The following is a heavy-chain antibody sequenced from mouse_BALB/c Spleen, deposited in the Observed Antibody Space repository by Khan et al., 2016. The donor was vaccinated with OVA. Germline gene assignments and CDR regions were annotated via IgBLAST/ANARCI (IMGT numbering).Heavy chain of an antibody. J-gene: IGHJ4*01. D-gene: IGHD2-3*01. CDR2: IWAGGST. CDR3: ARGDGYYEDAMDY. CDR1: GFSLTSYG. V-gene: IGHV2-9*02. Sequence: QVTLKESGPGLVAPSQSLSITCTVSGFSLTSYGIHWVRQPPGKGLEWLGVIWAGGSTNYNSALMSRLSISKDNSKSQVFLKMNSLQTDDTAMYYCARGDGYYEDAMDYWGQGTSVTVSS.